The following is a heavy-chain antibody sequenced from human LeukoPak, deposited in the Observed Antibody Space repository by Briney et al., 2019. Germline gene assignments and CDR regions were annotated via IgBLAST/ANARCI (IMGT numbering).Heavy chain of an antibody. D-gene: IGHD3-22*01. V-gene: IGHV3-21*01. CDR3: WRKGGGGLTMIVHDAFDI. CDR2: ISSSSYI. CDR1: GFTFSSYS. J-gene: IGHJ3*02. Sequence: GGSLRLSCAASGFTFSSYSMNWVRQAPGKGLEWVSSISSSSYIYYADSVKGRFTISRDNAKNSLYLQMNSLRAEDTAVDYFWRKGGGGLTMIVHDAFDIWGQGTMVTVSS.